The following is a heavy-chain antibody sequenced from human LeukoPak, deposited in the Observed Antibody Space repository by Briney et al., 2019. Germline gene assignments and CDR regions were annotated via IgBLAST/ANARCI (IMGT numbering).Heavy chain of an antibody. V-gene: IGHV3-64D*06. CDR2: ISSNGGST. D-gene: IGHD2-15*01. Sequence: PGGSLRLSCSASGFTFSSYAMHWVRPAPGKGLEYVSAISSNGGSTYYADPVKGRFTISRDNSKNTLYLQMSSLRAEDTAVYYCVKERGYCSGGSCYFDYWRQGTLVTVSS. CDR1: GFTFSSYA. J-gene: IGHJ4*02. CDR3: VKERGYCSGGSCYFDY.